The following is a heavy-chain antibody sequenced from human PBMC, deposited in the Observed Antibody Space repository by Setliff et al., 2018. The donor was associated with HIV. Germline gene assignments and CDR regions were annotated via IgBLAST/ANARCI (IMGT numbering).Heavy chain of an antibody. V-gene: IGHV4-59*11. CDR1: GGSIRSHY. CDR2: IYYSGST. J-gene: IGHJ4*02. CDR3: ARVPRQLLKGAAAYFDY. Sequence: SETLSLTCTVSGGSIRSHYWSWIREPPGKGLDWIGYIYYSGSTNYNPSLKSRVTISVGTSKNQFSLRLSSVTAADTAAYYCARVPRQLLKGAAAYFDYWGQVILVTVSS. D-gene: IGHD5-18*01.